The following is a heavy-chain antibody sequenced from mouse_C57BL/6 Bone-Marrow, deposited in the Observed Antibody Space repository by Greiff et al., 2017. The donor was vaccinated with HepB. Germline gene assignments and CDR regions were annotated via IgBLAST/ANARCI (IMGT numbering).Heavy chain of an antibody. CDR2: IYPRDGSN. J-gene: IGHJ2*01. CDR1: GYTFTSYD. CDR3: ARGPQLGRHY. V-gene: IGHV1-85*01. D-gene: IGHD4-1*02. Sequence: QVQLQQSGPELVKPGASVKLSCKASGYTFTSYDINWVKQRPGPGLEWIGWIYPRDGSNKDNEKFTGKATLTVDTSSSTAYMELHSLTSEDSAVYFCARGPQLGRHYWGQGTTLTVSS.